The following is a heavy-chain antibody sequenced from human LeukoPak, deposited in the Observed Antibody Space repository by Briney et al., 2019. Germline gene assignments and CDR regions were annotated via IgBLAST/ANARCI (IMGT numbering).Heavy chain of an antibody. CDR1: GSGFTFNNYW. D-gene: IGHD6-13*01. Sequence: GGSLRLSCAASGSGFTFNNYWMHWVRQAPGKGLEWVSYISSSSGTIYYADSVKGRFTISRDNAKNSLYLQMNSLRAEDTAVYYCAGGLSSSWSELGYWGQGTLVTVSS. V-gene: IGHV3-48*01. CDR2: ISSSSGTI. CDR3: AGGLSSSWSELGY. J-gene: IGHJ4*02.